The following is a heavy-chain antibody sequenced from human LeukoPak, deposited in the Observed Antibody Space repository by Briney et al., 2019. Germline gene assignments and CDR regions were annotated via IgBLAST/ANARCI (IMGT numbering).Heavy chain of an antibody. Sequence: GGSLRLSCAASGFTFSSYAMSWVRQAPGKGLEWVSAISGSGGSTYYADSVKGRFTISRDNSKNTLYLRMNSLRAEDTAVYYCAKDKGWGYSTYDYYGMDVWGQGTTVTVSS. CDR1: GFTFSSYA. J-gene: IGHJ6*02. V-gene: IGHV3-23*01. D-gene: IGHD1-26*01. CDR2: ISGSGGST. CDR3: AKDKGWGYSTYDYYGMDV.